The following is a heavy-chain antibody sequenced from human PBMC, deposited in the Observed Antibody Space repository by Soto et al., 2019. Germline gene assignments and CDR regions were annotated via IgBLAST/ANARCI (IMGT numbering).Heavy chain of an antibody. Sequence: PSETLSLTCTVSGGSISSYYWSWIRQPPGKGLEWIGYIYYSGSTNYNPSLKSRVTISVDTSKNQFSLKLSSVTAADTAVYYCARDIGPKDYDFWSGYYTSYYYYTDVWGKGTTVTVSS. CDR3: ARDIGPKDYDFWSGYYTSYYYYTDV. CDR2: IYYSGST. V-gene: IGHV4-59*01. J-gene: IGHJ6*03. CDR1: GGSISSYY. D-gene: IGHD3-3*01.